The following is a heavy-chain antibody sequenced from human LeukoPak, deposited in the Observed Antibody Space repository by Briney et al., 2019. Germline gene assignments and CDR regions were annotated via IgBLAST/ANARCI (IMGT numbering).Heavy chain of an antibody. Sequence: SETLSLTCTVSGVSDASFSSYYWNWIRQPAGKGLEWIGRIYTTGSTNCNPSFKSRVTLSVDRSRKQFSLKLTSVTAADTAVYYCARDLDLDYWGQGTLVTVSS. CDR2: IYTTGST. V-gene: IGHV4-4*07. J-gene: IGHJ4*02. D-gene: IGHD3-16*01. CDR1: GVSDASFSSYY. CDR3: ARDLDLDY.